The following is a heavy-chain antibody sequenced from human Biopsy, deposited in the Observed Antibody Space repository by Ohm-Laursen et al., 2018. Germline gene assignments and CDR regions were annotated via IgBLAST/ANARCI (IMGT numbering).Heavy chain of an antibody. J-gene: IGHJ4*02. CDR1: GASVKTSGYF. V-gene: IGHV4-39*01. CDR3: AKRDLSGISPV. Sequence: SDTLSLTCSVSGASVKTSGYFWAWIRQRPGKGLEWIGYISYNERTHYNPSLQGRITISVDQPKNQFSLRLTSVTAADTAVYYCAKRDLSGISPVWGQGTVVTVSS. D-gene: IGHD1-26*01. CDR2: ISYNERT.